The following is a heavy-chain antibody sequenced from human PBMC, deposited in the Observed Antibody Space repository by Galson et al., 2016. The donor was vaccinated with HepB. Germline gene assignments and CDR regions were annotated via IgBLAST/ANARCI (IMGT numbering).Heavy chain of an antibody. CDR3: ARHLLTRMTTVTADS. J-gene: IGHJ4*02. CDR2: IDPSDSYT. D-gene: IGHD4-11*01. V-gene: IGHV5-10-1*01. CDR1: GYRFTDYW. Sequence: QSGAEVKKPGESVRISCKGSGYRFTDYWISWVRQMPGKGLEWMGRIDPSDSYTDYSPSFQGHVTISADKSISTAYLQWNSLKASDTAMYYCARHLLTRMTTVTADSWGQGTLVTVSS.